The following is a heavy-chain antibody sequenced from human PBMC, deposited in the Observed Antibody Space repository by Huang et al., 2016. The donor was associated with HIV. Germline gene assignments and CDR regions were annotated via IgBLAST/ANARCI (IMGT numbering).Heavy chain of an antibody. CDR2: ISGYHSKT. Sequence: QVQLVQSGAEVKKPGASVKVSCKASGYTFTNYAINWVRQAPGQSLEWMGWISGYHSKTNYAQTVQGRVTMTKDTSTSTAYMELRSLISDDTAVYYCARERYYYDRSGYYTPVEYFHHWGQGTLVTVSS. V-gene: IGHV1-18*01. D-gene: IGHD3-22*01. CDR1: GYTFTNYA. CDR3: ARERYYYDRSGYYTPVEYFHH. J-gene: IGHJ1*01.